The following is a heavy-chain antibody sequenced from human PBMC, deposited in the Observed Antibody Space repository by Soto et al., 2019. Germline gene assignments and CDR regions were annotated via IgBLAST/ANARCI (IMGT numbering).Heavy chain of an antibody. CDR2: IWYDGSNK. D-gene: IGHD6-13*01. CDR1: GFTFSSYG. CDR3: ARDAGIAAAGTSSGFDY. V-gene: IGHV3-33*01. Sequence: QVQLVESGGGVVQPGRSLRLSCAASGFTFSSYGMHWVRQAPGKGLEWVAVIWYDGSNKYYADSVKGRFTISRDNSKNXXYLQMNSLRAEDTAVYYCARDAGIAAAGTSSGFDYWGQGTLVTVSS. J-gene: IGHJ4*02.